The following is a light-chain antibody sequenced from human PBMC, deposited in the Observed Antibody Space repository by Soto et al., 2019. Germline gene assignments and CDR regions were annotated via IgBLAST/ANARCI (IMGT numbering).Light chain of an antibody. J-gene: IGKJ5*01. V-gene: IGKV3-11*01. CDR1: QSVSSY. CDR3: QKRSNWPPIT. CDR2: DAS. Sequence: EIVLTQSPATLSLPPGERATLSCRASQSVSSYLAWYQQKPGQAPRLLIYDASNRATGIPDRFSGSGSGTDFTLTISRLEPEDFAVYYCQKRSNWPPITFGQGTRLEIK.